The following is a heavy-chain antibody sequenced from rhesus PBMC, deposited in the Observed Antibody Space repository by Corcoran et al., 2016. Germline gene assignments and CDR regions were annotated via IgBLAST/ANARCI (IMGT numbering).Heavy chain of an antibody. Sequence: QLQLQESGPGLVKPSETLSVTCAVSGGSISSSYWRWIRQAPGKGLEWIGDICGRGSSTNYIPSLKSRVTLSVDTSMNQLSLTLSAVTAADTAGYYCASGWDYFDYWGQGVLVTVSS. CDR2: ICGRGSST. CDR1: GGSISSSY. CDR3: ASGWDYFDY. V-gene: IGHV4-169*02. J-gene: IGHJ4*01. D-gene: IGHD1-44*01.